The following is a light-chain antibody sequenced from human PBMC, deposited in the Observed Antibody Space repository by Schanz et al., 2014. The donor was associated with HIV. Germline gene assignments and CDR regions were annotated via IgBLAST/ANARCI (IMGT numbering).Light chain of an antibody. V-gene: IGLV1-40*01. J-gene: IGLJ2*01. CDR1: SSNIGAGYD. CDR2: GNS. Sequence: QSVLTQPPSVSGAPGQRVTISCTGSSSNIGAGYDVHWYQQLPGTAPKLLIYGNSNRPSGVPDRFSGSKSGTSASLAISGLRSEDEADYYCAAWDDGLNAVVFGGGTKLTVL. CDR3: AAWDDGLNAVV.